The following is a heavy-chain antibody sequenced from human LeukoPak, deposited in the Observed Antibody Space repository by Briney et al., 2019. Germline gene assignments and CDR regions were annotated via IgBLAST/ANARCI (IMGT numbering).Heavy chain of an antibody. Sequence: ASVKVSCKTSGYTFTSYDIHWVRQATGQGLEWMGWMNPNSGNTGYAQKFQGRVTMTRDTSISTAYMELSSLRSEDTAVYYCARHSSSSWGDWGQGNLVTVSS. V-gene: IGHV1-8*01. CDR1: GYTFTSYD. CDR2: MNPNSGNT. D-gene: IGHD6-6*01. CDR3: ARHSSSSWGD. J-gene: IGHJ1*01.